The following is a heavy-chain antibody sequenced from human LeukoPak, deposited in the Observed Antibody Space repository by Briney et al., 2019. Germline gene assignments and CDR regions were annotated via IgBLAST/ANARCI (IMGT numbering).Heavy chain of an antibody. Sequence: ASVKVSCKASGYTFTGYYMHWVRQAPGQGLEWMEWINPNSGGTNYAQKFQGWVTMTRDTSISTAYMELSRLRSDDTAVYYCARNGQLLWFGETLSYFDYWGQGTLVTVSS. D-gene: IGHD3-10*01. V-gene: IGHV1-2*04. J-gene: IGHJ4*02. CDR3: ARNGQLLWFGETLSYFDY. CDR1: GYTFTGYY. CDR2: INPNSGGT.